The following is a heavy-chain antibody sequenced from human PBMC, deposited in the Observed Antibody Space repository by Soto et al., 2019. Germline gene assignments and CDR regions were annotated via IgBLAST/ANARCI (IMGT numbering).Heavy chain of an antibody. Sequence: ASVKVSCKASGYTFTSYGISWVRQAPGQGLEWMGWISAYNGNTNYAQKLQGRVTMTTDTSTSTAYMELRSLRSDDTAVHYCAIPRYSSSWYLRNGMDVWGQGTTVTVSS. J-gene: IGHJ6*02. V-gene: IGHV1-18*01. CDR3: AIPRYSSSWYLRNGMDV. D-gene: IGHD6-13*01. CDR1: GYTFTSYG. CDR2: ISAYNGNT.